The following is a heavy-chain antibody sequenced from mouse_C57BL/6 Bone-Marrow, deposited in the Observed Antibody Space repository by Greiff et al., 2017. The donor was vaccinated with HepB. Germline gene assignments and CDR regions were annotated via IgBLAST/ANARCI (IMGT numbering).Heavy chain of an antibody. J-gene: IGHJ3*01. CDR3: ARSDPLGQFAD. CDR2: IHPNSGST. D-gene: IGHD6-1*01. V-gene: IGHV1-64*01. Sequence: QVQLQQPGAELVKPGASVKLSCKASGYTFTSYWMHWVKQRPGQGLEWIGMIHPNSGSTNYNEKFKSKATLTVDKSSSTAYMQLSSLTSEDSAVYYCARSDPLGQFADWGQGTLVTVSA. CDR1: GYTFTSYW.